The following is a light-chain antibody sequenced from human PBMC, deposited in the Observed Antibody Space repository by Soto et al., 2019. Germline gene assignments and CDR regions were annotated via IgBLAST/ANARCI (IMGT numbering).Light chain of an antibody. CDR3: LQDYNYPRT. V-gene: IGKV1-6*01. J-gene: IGKJ1*01. CDR2: AAS. CDR1: QGIRND. Sequence: AIQITQSPSSLSASVVERVTITCRASQGIRNDLGWYQQKPGKAPKLLIYAASTLQSGVPSRFSGSGSGTDFTLTISSLQPEDFATYYCLQDYNYPRTFGQGTKVDIK.